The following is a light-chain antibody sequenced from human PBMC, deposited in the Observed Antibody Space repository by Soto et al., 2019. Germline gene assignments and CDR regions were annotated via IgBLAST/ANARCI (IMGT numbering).Light chain of an antibody. V-gene: IGKV3-20*01. CDR2: DAS. J-gene: IGKJ4*01. Sequence: EIVLTQSPATLSLSPGERATLSCRASQSVRSNYLAWYQQKPGQAPRSLIDDASSRATGIPDRFRGSGSGTVFTLTISRLEPEDFAMYYCHQYASSPLTFGGRTKVEIK. CDR1: QSVRSNY. CDR3: HQYASSPLT.